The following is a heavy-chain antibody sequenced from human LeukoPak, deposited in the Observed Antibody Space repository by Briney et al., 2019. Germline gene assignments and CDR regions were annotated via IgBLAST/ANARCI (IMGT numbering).Heavy chain of an antibody. J-gene: IGHJ3*01. Sequence: GSLRLSCAASGFTFNTYWVHWVRQAAGKGLLWVSRINPDGTSTSHADFVKGRFSISRDNAENTVSPQMNSLRAEDTAVYYCVTLTMAVSEHAFDLWGQGTVVTVSP. CDR1: GFTFNTYW. CDR3: VTLTMAVSEHAFDL. V-gene: IGHV3-74*01. D-gene: IGHD4/OR15-4a*01. CDR2: INPDGTST.